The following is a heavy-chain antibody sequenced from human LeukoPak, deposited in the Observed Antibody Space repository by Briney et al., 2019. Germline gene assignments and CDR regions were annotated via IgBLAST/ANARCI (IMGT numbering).Heavy chain of an antibody. J-gene: IGHJ4*02. CDR3: ASSEYSSSSNDY. Sequence: SETLSLTCAVYGVSFSGYYWSWIRQPPGKGLEWIGEINHSGSTNYNPSLKSRVTISVDTSKNQFSLKLSSVTAADTAVYYCASSEYSSSSNDYWGQGTLVTVSS. V-gene: IGHV4-34*01. CDR1: GVSFSGYY. CDR2: INHSGST. D-gene: IGHD6-6*01.